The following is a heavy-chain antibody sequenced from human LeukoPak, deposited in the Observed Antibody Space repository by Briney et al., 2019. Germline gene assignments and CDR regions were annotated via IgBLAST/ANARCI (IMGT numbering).Heavy chain of an antibody. J-gene: IGHJ6*02. CDR3: ARVPGYSGYFYGMDV. Sequence: PGGSLRLSCAASGFTFSSDWMHWVRQAPGKGLVGVSRINDDGSSKGYADSVKGRFPISRDNAKNTLYLQTNSLRAEDTAVYYWARVPGYSGYFYGMDVWGQGTTVTVSS. D-gene: IGHD5-12*01. V-gene: IGHV3-74*01. CDR2: INDDGSSK. CDR1: GFTFSSDW.